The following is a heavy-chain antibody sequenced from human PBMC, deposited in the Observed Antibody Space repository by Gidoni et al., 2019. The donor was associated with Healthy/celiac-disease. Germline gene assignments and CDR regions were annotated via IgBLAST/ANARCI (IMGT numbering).Heavy chain of an antibody. CDR3: AREGVGYCSSTSCPGGFDY. J-gene: IGHJ4*02. CDR1: GRSISSYS. V-gene: IGHV4-59*01. CDR2: IYYSGGT. Sequence: QVQLQESGPGLVKPSETLSLTCTASGRSISSYSWSWIRQPPGKGLEWIGYIYYSGGTNYNPSLKSRVTISVDTSKNQFSLKLSSVTAADTAVYYCAREGVGYCSSTSCPGGFDYWGQGTLVTVSS. D-gene: IGHD2-2*01.